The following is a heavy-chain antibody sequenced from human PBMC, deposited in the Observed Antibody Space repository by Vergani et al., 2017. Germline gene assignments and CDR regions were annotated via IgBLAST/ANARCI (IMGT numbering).Heavy chain of an antibody. J-gene: IGHJ3*02. V-gene: IGHV4-59*01. CDR3: ARGADIDGCNKLAAFDI. CDR1: GGSISSYY. D-gene: IGHD5-24*01. CDR2: IYYSGST. Sequence: QVQLQESGPGLVKPSETLSLTCTVSGGSISSYYWSWIRQPPGKGLEWIGYIYYSGSTNYNPSLKSRVTISVDTSKNQFSLKLSSVTAADTAVYYCARGADIDGCNKLAAFDIWGQGTMVTVSS.